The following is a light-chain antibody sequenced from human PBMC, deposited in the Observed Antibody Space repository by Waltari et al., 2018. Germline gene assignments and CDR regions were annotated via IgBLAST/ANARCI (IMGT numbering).Light chain of an antibody. J-gene: IGLJ1*01. CDR2: EGT. V-gene: IGLV2-23*01. CDR3: CSYVSNTYV. Sequence: QSALTQPASVSGSPGQSITISCTGTTTDSWTSNLVSWYQHPPGKAPKLIIFEGTKRPSGVSNRFFASKSGNTASLTISGLQADDEADYHCCSYVSNTYVFGTGTKVTVL. CDR1: TTDSWTSNL.